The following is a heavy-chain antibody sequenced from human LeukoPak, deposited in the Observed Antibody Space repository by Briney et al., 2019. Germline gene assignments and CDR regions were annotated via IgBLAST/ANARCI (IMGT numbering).Heavy chain of an antibody. D-gene: IGHD3-3*01. Sequence: PGGSLRLSCAAYGFTFSSYAMSWVRQAPGKGLEWVSAISGSGGSTYYADSVKGQFTISRDNSKNTLYLQMNSLRAEDTAVYYCANGRRRRITIFGVVIPYLDYWGQGTLVTVSS. CDR1: GFTFSSYA. V-gene: IGHV3-23*01. CDR3: ANGRRRRITIFGVVIPYLDY. CDR2: ISGSGGST. J-gene: IGHJ4*02.